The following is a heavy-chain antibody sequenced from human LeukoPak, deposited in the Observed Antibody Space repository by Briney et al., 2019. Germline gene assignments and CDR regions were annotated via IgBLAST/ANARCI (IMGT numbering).Heavy chain of an antibody. CDR1: GGSISSYY. V-gene: IGHV4-4*09. D-gene: IGHD6-25*01. CDR2: IYTSGST. Sequence: PSETLSLTCTVSGGSISSYYWSWIRQPPGKGLEWIGYIYTSGSTNYNPSLKSRVTISVDTSKNQFSLKLSSVTAADTAVYCCASEAASGTMIWCQGTLVTVSS. J-gene: IGHJ4*02. CDR3: ASEAASGTMI.